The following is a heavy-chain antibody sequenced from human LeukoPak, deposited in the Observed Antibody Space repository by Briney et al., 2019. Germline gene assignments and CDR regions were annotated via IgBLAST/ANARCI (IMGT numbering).Heavy chain of an antibody. CDR3: ARGDGDSLFDY. J-gene: IGHJ4*02. CDR1: GFTFSSYS. CDR2: ISSSSSYI. Sequence: GGSLRLSCAASGFTFSSYSMNWVRQAPGKGLEWVSSISSSSSYIYYADSVKGRFTISGDNAKNSLYLQMNSLRAEDTAVYYCARGDGDSLFDYWGQGTLVTVSS. D-gene: IGHD4-17*01. V-gene: IGHV3-21*01.